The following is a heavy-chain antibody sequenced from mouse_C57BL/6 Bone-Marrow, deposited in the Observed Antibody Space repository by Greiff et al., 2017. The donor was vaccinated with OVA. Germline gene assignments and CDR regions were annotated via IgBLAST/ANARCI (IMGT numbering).Heavy chain of an antibody. Sequence: VQLQQSGAELVRPGASVKLSCTASGFNIKDDYMHWVKQRPEQGLEWIGWIDPGNGDTEYASKFQGKATITADTSSNTAYLQLSSLTSEDTAVYYCTKAPYYGSSLSWFAYWGQGTLVTVSA. CDR3: TKAPYYGSSLSWFAY. V-gene: IGHV14-4*01. J-gene: IGHJ3*01. CDR1: GFNIKDDY. D-gene: IGHD1-1*01. CDR2: IDPGNGDT.